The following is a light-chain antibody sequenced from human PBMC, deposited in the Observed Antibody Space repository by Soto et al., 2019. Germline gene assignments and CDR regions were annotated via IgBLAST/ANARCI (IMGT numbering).Light chain of an antibody. CDR1: QSISSW. V-gene: IGKV1-5*01. CDR2: DAS. CDR3: QQAYSTPWT. Sequence: DIQMTQSTSTLSASVGDRVTNTCRASQSISSWLAWYQQKPGKAPKLLIYDASSLESGVPSRFSGSGSGTEFTLTISSLQPEDSATYYCQQAYSTPWTFGQGTKVDIK. J-gene: IGKJ1*01.